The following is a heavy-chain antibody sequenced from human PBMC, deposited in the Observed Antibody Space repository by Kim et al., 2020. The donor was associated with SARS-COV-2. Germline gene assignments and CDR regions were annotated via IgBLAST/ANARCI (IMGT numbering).Heavy chain of an antibody. V-gene: IGHV3-23*01. J-gene: IGHJ5*02. CDR2: ISGIGGST. CDR3: AIDRGVVVHNGWFDP. Sequence: GGSLRLSCAASGFTFSSYAMSWVRQAPGKGLEWVSAISGIGGSTYYADSVKGRFTISRDNSKNTLYLQMNSLRAEDTAVYYCAIDRGVVVHNGWFDPWGQGTLVTVSS. D-gene: IGHD2-15*01. CDR1: GFTFSSYA.